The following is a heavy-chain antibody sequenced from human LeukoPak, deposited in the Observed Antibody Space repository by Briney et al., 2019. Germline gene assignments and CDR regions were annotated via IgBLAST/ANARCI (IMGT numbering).Heavy chain of an antibody. CDR3: AKEKDSSTWPPIWDY. Sequence: GGSLRLSCAASGFTVSSNYMSWVRQAPGKGLEWVSGISGSGGRTYYADSVKGRFTISRDNSKNTLYLQMNSLRAEDTAVYYCAKEKDSSTWPPIWDYWGQGTLVTVSS. J-gene: IGHJ4*02. CDR1: GFTVSSNY. V-gene: IGHV3-23*01. CDR2: ISGSGGRT. D-gene: IGHD6-13*01.